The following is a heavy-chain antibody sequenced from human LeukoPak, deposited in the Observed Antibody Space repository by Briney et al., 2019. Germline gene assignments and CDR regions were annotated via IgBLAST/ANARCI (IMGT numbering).Heavy chain of an antibody. CDR2: INSDGSWT. J-gene: IGHJ3*02. CDR3: ANALYRVPAASDAFDI. CDR1: GNYW. D-gene: IGHD2-2*01. Sequence: GGSLRLSCAASGNYWMHWVRQAPGKGLVWVSHINSDGSWTSYADSVKGRFTISKDNAKNTVYLQMNSLRAEDTAVYYCANALYRVPAASDAFDIWGQGTMVTVSS. V-gene: IGHV3-74*01.